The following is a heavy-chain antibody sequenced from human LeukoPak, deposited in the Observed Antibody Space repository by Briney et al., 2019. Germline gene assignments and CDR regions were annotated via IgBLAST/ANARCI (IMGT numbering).Heavy chain of an antibody. CDR1: GYTFTGDY. CDR3: ARESITMIVVIDY. CDR2: INPNSGGT. Sequence: GASVKVSCKASGYTFTGDYMHWVGQAPGQGLEWMGWINPNSGGTNYAQKFQGRVTMTRDTSISTAYMELSRLRSDDTAVYYCARESITMIVVIDYWGQGTLVTVSS. D-gene: IGHD3-22*01. V-gene: IGHV1-2*02. J-gene: IGHJ4*02.